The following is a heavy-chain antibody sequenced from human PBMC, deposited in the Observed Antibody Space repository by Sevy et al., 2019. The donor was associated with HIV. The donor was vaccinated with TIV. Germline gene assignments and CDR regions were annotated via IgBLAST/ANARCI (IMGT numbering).Heavy chain of an antibody. Sequence: SETLSLTCAVYGGSFSGYDWSWIRQPPGKGLEWVGEIDHSGSTNYKPSLKSRVTVSIDKSNNQFALKLTSVTAADTAVYYCARGFRSVVPGNVLGLGFWCFFAMDVWGQGTTVTVSS. CDR2: IDHSGST. CDR3: ARGFRSVVPGNVLGLGFWCFFAMDV. D-gene: IGHD2-2*01. CDR1: GGSFSGYD. V-gene: IGHV4-34*01. J-gene: IGHJ6*02.